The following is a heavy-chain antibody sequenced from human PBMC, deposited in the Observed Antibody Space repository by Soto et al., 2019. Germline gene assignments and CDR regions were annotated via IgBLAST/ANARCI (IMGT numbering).Heavy chain of an antibody. Sequence: EVQLLESGGGLVQPGGSLRLSCTASGFSFSSNSMSWVRQAPGKGLDWVSSISDSADRTYYADSVRGRFTFSRDNSKNMMYLQMPSLRAEDTAVYYCATLALGKFEYWGQGTLVIVSS. CDR2: ISDSADRT. J-gene: IGHJ4*02. D-gene: IGHD1-26*01. CDR3: ATLALGKFEY. V-gene: IGHV3-23*01. CDR1: GFSFSSNS.